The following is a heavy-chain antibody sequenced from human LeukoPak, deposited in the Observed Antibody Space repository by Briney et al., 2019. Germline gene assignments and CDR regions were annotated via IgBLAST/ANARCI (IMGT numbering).Heavy chain of an antibody. Sequence: SETLSLTCAVSGGSISSNNWWSWVRQPPGRGLEWIADIYHTGSTNYSPSLKSRVTISVDKSKNQFFLKLNSVTAADTAVYYCARWRTGAFDMWGQGTRVTVSS. D-gene: IGHD1-1*01. CDR2: IYHTGST. CDR1: GGSISSNNW. CDR3: ARWRTGAFDM. J-gene: IGHJ3*02. V-gene: IGHV4-4*02.